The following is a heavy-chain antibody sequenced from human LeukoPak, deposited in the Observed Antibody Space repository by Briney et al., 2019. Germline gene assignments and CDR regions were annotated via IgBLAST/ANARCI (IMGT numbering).Heavy chain of an antibody. CDR3: AREGNFWSGYYTNY. D-gene: IGHD3-3*01. CDR2: INHSGST. J-gene: IGHJ4*02. Sequence: SETLSLTCAVYGGSFSGYYWSWIRQPPGKGLEWIREINHSGSTNYNPSLKSRVTISVDTSKNQFSLKLSSVTAADTAVYYCAREGNFWSGYYTNYWGQGTLVTVSS. CDR1: GGSFSGYY. V-gene: IGHV4-34*01.